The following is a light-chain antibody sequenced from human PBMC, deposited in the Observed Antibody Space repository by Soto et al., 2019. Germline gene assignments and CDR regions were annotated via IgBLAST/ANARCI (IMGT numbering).Light chain of an antibody. CDR2: DAS. CDR1: QTFSSH. J-gene: IGKJ5*01. V-gene: IGKV3-11*01. CDR3: QQRSQWPPVIT. Sequence: EIVLTQSPATLSLSPGERATLSCRASQTFSSHLAWYQQKPGQAPRLLIYDASKRATGIPARFSGRGSGTDFTLTISSLEPEDFAVYYCQQRSQWPPVITFGQGTRLEIK.